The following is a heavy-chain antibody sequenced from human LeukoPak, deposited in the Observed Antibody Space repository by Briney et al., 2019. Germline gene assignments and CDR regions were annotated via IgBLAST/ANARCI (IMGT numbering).Heavy chain of an antibody. J-gene: IGHJ4*02. V-gene: IGHV3-23*01. CDR3: AKHVYVDIVATIDY. CDR2: ISGSGGST. CDR1: GFTFSSYA. D-gene: IGHD5-12*01. Sequence: GGSLRLPCAASGFTFSSYAMSWVRQAPGKGLEWVSAISGSGGSTYHADSVKGRFTISRDNSKNTLYLQMHSLRAEDTAVYYCAKHVYVDIVATIDYWGQGTLVTVSS.